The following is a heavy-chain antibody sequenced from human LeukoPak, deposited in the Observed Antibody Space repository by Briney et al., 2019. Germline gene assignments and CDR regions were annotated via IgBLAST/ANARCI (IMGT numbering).Heavy chain of an antibody. D-gene: IGHD3-3*01. V-gene: IGHV1-18*01. CDR1: GYTFISYG. CDR2: ISGYNGNT. Sequence: GASVKVSCKASGYTFISYGISWVRQAPGQGLEWMGWISGYNGNTKYAQNVQGRVTMTKDTSTSTAYMELTSLRSDDTAVYYCARDYDVIAAAGNGMDVWGQGTTVAVSS. J-gene: IGHJ6*02. CDR3: ARDYDVIAAAGNGMDV.